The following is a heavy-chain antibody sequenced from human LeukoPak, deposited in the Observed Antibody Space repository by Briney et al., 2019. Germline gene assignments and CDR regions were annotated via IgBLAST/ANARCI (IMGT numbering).Heavy chain of an antibody. CDR1: GFTFSDYY. J-gene: IGHJ3*02. V-gene: IGHV3-53*01. D-gene: IGHD1-26*01. CDR3: AGGGSYLSAFDI. CDR2: IYSGGST. Sequence: GGSLRLSCTASGFTFSDYYMSWGRHALGEGVEWGSIIYSGGSTFYADSVKGRFTFPSANSKHTPYLQMKRLRAEDTAVYCGAGGGSYLSAFDIWGQGTMVTVSS.